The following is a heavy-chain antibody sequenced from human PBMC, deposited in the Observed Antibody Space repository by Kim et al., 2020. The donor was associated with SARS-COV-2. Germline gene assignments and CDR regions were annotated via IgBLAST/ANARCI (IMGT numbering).Heavy chain of an antibody. D-gene: IGHD3-3*01. J-gene: IGHJ6*02. Sequence: ASVKVSCKASGYTFTSYYMHWVRQAPGQGLEWMGIINPSGGSTSYAQKFQGRVTMTRDTSTSTVYMELSSLRSEDTAVYYCARDQSSRRITIFGVVHQRATYYYGMDVWGQGTTVTVSS. CDR2: INPSGGST. V-gene: IGHV1-46*01. CDR3: ARDQSSRRITIFGVVHQRATYYYGMDV. CDR1: GYTFTSYY.